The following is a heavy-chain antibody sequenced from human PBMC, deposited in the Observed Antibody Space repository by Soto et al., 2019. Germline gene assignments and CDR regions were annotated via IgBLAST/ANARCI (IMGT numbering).Heavy chain of an antibody. Sequence: ASVKVSCKASGGTLTISSYAISWVRQAPGQGLEWMGGIIPIFGTANYAQKFQGRVTITADESTSTAYMELSSLRSEDTAVYYCARVVSSGWHNWFDPWGQGTLVTVSS. J-gene: IGHJ5*02. CDR1: GGTLTISSYA. D-gene: IGHD6-19*01. CDR3: ARVVSSGWHNWFDP. V-gene: IGHV1-69*13. CDR2: IIPIFGTA.